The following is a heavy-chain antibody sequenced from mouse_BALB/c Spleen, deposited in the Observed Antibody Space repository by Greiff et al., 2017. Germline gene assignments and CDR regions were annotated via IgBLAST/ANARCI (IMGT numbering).Heavy chain of an antibody. CDR3: ARLLYAMDY. CDR2: IDPANGNT. J-gene: IGHJ4*01. Sequence: EVKVVESGAELVKPGASVKLSCTASGFNIKDTYMHWVKQRPEQGLEWIGRIDPANGNTKYDPKFQGKATITADTSSNTAYLQLSSLTSEDTAVYYCARLLYAMDYWGQGTSVTVSS. CDR1: GFNIKDTY. V-gene: IGHV14-3*02.